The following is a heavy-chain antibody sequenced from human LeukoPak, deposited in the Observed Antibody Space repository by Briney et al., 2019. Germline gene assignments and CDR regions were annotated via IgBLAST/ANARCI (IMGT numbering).Heavy chain of an antibody. Sequence: GGSLRLSCAASGFTFSDYYMSWIRQAPGNGLEWVSYISSSSSYTNYADSVKGRFTISKDNAKNSLSLQVNSLRAEDTAVYYCAREGSGNFDYWGQGTLVSVSS. CDR2: ISSSSSYT. D-gene: IGHD5-12*01. CDR1: GFTFSDYY. CDR3: AREGSGNFDY. V-gene: IGHV3-11*05. J-gene: IGHJ4*02.